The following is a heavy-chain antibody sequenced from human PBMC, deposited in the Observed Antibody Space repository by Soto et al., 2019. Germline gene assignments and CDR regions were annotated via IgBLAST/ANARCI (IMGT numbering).Heavy chain of an antibody. J-gene: IGHJ6*02. CDR2: ISGSGGST. Sequence: GGSLRLSCAASGFTFSSYAMGWVRQAPGKGLEWVSAISGSGGSTYYADSVKGRFTISRDNSKNTLYLQMNSLRAEDTAVFYCAKDQAPYDYYYGMDVWGQGATVTVSS. CDR1: GFTFSSYA. V-gene: IGHV3-23*01. CDR3: AKDQAPYDYYYGMDV.